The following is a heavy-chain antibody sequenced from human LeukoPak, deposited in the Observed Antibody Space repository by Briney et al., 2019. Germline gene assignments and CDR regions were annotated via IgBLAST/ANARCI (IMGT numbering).Heavy chain of an antibody. V-gene: IGHV1-69*06. D-gene: IGHD3-16*02. J-gene: IGHJ6*04. CDR1: GCTLSSYA. CDR2: IIPIFGTA. CDR3: ARVNPEYDYVRRSLRYAPMDV. Sequence: ASVTVSCKPSGCTLSSYAISLVRQAPGPRLEWLGGIIPIFGTANYAQKLQGRVTITADKSTSTTYMEMSSLRSEDTAVYYCARVNPEYDYVRRSLRYAPMDVWGKGTTVTVSS.